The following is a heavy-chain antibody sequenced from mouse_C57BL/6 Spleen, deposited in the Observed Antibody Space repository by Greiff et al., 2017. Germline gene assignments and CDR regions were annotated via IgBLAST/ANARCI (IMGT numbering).Heavy chain of an antibody. V-gene: IGHV1-55*01. Sequence: QVQLQQPGAELVKPGASVKMSCKASGYTFTSYWITWVKQRPGQGLEWIGDIYPGSGSTNYNEKLKSKATLTVDTSSSTAYMQLISLTSEDSAVYYSARWGYNSNYNYAMDYWGQGTSVTVSS. CDR1: GYTFTSYW. J-gene: IGHJ4*01. CDR2: IYPGSGST. CDR3: ARWGYNSNYNYAMDY. D-gene: IGHD2-5*01.